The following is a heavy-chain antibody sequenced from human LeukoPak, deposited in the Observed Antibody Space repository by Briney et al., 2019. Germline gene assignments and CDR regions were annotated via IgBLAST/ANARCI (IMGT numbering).Heavy chain of an antibody. D-gene: IGHD1-26*01. Sequence: ASVKVSCKASGYTFSSYGISWVRQAPGQGLEWMGWISPYNGNTNGNTNYAQKFQGRVTMTTDRSTSTAYMELRSLRSDDTAVYYCARGASGSYSWFDPWGQGTLVTVSS. CDR1: GYTFSSYG. CDR3: ARGASGSYSWFDP. V-gene: IGHV1-18*01. J-gene: IGHJ5*02. CDR2: ISPYNGNTNGNT.